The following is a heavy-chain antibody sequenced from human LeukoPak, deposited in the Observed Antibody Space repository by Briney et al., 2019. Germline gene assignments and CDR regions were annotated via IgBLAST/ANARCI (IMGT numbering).Heavy chain of an antibody. CDR2: IRYDGSNK. CDR1: GFTFSSYG. CDR3: AKDRHWNYAYYYYYMDV. Sequence: GGSLRLSCAASGFTFSSYGMHWLRQAPGKGLEWVAVIRYDGSNKYYADSVKGRFTISRDNSKNTLYLQMNSLRAEDTAVYYCAKDRHWNYAYYYYYMDVWGKGTTVTVSS. J-gene: IGHJ6*03. D-gene: IGHD1-7*01. V-gene: IGHV3-30*02.